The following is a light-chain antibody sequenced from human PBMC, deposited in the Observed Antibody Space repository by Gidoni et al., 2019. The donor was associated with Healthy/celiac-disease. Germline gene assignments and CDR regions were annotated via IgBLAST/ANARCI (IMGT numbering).Light chain of an antibody. J-gene: IGLJ1*01. V-gene: IGLV3-1*01. CDR1: KLGDKY. CDR2: QDS. Sequence: SYELTQSPSVSVSPGQTASITCFGDKLGDKYASWYQQKPGQSPVLVIYQDSQRPSGIPERFSGSNSENTATLTISGTQAMDEADYYCQAWDSSTAGVFGTGTKVTVL. CDR3: QAWDSSTAGV.